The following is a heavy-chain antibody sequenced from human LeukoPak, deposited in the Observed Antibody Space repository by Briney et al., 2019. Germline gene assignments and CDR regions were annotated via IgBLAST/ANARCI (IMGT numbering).Heavy chain of an antibody. V-gene: IGHV3-21*01. D-gene: IGHD6-13*01. Sequence: YPGGSLRLSFAASGFTFSSYSMSWVRQAPGKGLEWVSSISSSSSYIYYANSVKGRFTISRDNAKNSLYLQMNSLRAEDTAVYYCARDAPVGKQLETWPQYWGQGTLVTVS. J-gene: IGHJ1*01. CDR1: GFTFSSYS. CDR2: ISSSSSYI. CDR3: ARDAPVGKQLETWPQY.